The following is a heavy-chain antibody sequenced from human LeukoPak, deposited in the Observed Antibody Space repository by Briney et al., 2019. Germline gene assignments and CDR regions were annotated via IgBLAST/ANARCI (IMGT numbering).Heavy chain of an antibody. Sequence: PGGSLRLSCATTGFTLSSYSMNWVRQAPGKGLEWVSYISSGSSTICYADSVKGRFTISRDNAKNSLYLQMNSLRAEDTAVYYCARDVEQWLVRVYYFDYWGQGTLVTVSS. J-gene: IGHJ4*02. CDR3: ARDVEQWLVRVYYFDY. CDR1: GFTLSSYS. V-gene: IGHV3-48*01. D-gene: IGHD6-19*01. CDR2: ISSGSSTI.